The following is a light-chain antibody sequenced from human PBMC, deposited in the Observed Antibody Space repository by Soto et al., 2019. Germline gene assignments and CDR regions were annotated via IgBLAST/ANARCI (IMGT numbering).Light chain of an antibody. CDR2: GTS. Sequence: EIVLTQSPGTLSLSPGERATLSCRASQSVSSSYLAWYQQKPGQAPRLPIYGTSNRATGIPPRFSGSESGTEFTLTISSIQSEDLAVYYCQQYDDWPQTFGQGTKVDIK. V-gene: IGKV3-20*01. CDR1: QSVSSSY. CDR3: QQYDDWPQT. J-gene: IGKJ1*01.